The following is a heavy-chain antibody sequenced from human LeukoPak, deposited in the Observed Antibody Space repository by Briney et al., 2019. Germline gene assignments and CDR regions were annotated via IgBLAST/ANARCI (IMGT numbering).Heavy chain of an antibody. CDR3: AKVRGGGEYQLIHIDY. CDR1: GFTFSSYG. CDR2: IDGSGGST. D-gene: IGHD2-2*01. Sequence: GGSLRLSCAVSGFTFSSYGMSWVRQAPGKGLEWVSAIDGSGGSTYYADSVKGRFTISRDNSKNTLYLQMNSLRAEDTAVYYCAKVRGGGEYQLIHIDYWGQGTLVTVSS. J-gene: IGHJ4*02. V-gene: IGHV3-23*01.